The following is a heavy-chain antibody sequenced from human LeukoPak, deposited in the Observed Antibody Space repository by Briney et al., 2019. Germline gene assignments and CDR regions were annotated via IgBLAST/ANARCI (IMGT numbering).Heavy chain of an antibody. Sequence: NAGGSLRLSCAASGFTFSSYSMNWVRQAPGKGLEWVSCINSSSTYIYYADSVKGRFTISRDNAKNSLYLQMNSLRAEDKAVYSCARQSPYNWNDGNWFDPWGQGTLVTVSS. CDR1: GFTFSSYS. CDR3: ARQSPYNWNDGNWFDP. J-gene: IGHJ5*02. D-gene: IGHD1-20*01. CDR2: INSSSTYI. V-gene: IGHV3-21*01.